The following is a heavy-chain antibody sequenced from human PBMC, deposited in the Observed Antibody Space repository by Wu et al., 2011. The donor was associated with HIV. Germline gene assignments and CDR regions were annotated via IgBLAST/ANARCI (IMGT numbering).Heavy chain of an antibody. D-gene: IGHD2-2*01. Sequence: VQLVQSGAEVQKPGASVQISCKTSGYTFAKYGITWVRQAPGQGLEWMGWVSGYNGDTKYAQKFRGRVTMTTDTSTTTAYLEVRSLRSDDTAIYYCAREGVLPAPIPHYMDVWGKGTAVTVSS. J-gene: IGHJ6*03. CDR2: VSGYNGDT. CDR3: AREGVLPAPIPHYMDV. V-gene: IGHV1-18*01. CDR1: GYTFAKYG.